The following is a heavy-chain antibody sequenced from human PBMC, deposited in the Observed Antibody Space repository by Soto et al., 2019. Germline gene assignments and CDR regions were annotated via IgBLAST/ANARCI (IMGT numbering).Heavy chain of an antibody. V-gene: IGHV3-48*03. J-gene: IGHJ4*02. D-gene: IGHD3-9*01. CDR2: ISSGGSTI. Sequence: EVQLVESGGGLVESGGSLRLSCAASGFTFSSYEMNWVRQAPGKGLEWVSYISSGGSTIYCADSVKGRFTISRDNAKNSLYLQMNSLRAEDTAVYYCARAPFLTGYLDYWGQGTLVTVSS. CDR1: GFTFSSYE. CDR3: ARAPFLTGYLDY.